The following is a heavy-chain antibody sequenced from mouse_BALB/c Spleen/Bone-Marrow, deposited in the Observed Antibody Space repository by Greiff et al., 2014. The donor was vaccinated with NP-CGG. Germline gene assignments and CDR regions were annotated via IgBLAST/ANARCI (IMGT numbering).Heavy chain of an antibody. Sequence: VQLKGSGGGLVKPGGALKLSCAASGFAFSSYDMSWGRQTPGKRLEGGAYISHGGGTTYYSDTVKGRFTISRDNAKNTLYLQMSSLKSEDTAIYYCTRHGGYYPYYYAMDYWGQGTSVTVSS. CDR1: GFAFSSYD. J-gene: IGHJ4*01. CDR3: TRHGGYYPYYYAMDY. D-gene: IGHD2-3*01. V-gene: IGHV5-12-1*01. CDR2: ISHGGGTT.